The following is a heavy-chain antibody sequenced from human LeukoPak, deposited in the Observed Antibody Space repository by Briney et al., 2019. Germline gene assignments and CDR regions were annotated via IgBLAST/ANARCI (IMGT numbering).Heavy chain of an antibody. CDR2: IIPIFGTA. CDR1: GGTFSSYA. CDR3: ATGYCSSTSCFHGY. V-gene: IGHV1-69*13. Sequence: SVKVSCKASGGTFSSYAISWVRQALGQGLEWMGGIIPIFGTANYAQKFQGRVTIAADESTSTAYMELSSLRSEDTAVYYCATGYCSSTSCFHGYWGQGTLVTVSS. J-gene: IGHJ4*02. D-gene: IGHD2-2*01.